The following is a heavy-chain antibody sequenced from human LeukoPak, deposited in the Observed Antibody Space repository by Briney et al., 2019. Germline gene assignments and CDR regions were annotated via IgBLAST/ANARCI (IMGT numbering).Heavy chain of an antibody. D-gene: IGHD6-13*01. J-gene: IGHJ3*02. CDR3: ARDRAQQLLYYAFDI. V-gene: IGHV4-4*06. Sequence: SRVTMPLDTSKNQFFLKLSSVTAADTAVYYCARDRAQQLLYYAFDIWGQGTMVTVSS.